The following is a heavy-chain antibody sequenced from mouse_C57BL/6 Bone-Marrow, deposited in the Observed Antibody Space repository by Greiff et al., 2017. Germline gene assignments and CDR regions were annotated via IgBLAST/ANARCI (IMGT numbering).Heavy chain of an antibody. Sequence: VQLQQPGAELVKPGASVKVSCKASGYTFTSYWMHWVKQRPGQGLEWIGRIHPSDSDTNYNQKFKGKATLTVDKSSSTAYMQLSSLTSEDSAVYYCATMVTTTGLAYWGQGTLVTVSA. CDR3: ATMVTTTGLAY. CDR1: GYTFTSYW. J-gene: IGHJ3*01. D-gene: IGHD2-2*01. CDR2: IHPSDSDT. V-gene: IGHV1-74*01.